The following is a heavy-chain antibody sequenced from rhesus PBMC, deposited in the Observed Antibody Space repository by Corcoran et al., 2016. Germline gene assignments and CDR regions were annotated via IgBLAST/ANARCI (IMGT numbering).Heavy chain of an antibody. CDR3: ARGRPGDY. CDR2: IYGSGSST. CDR1: GGSTSSSY. Sequence: QLQLQESGPGLVKPSETLSLTCAVSGGSTSSSYWSWLRQAPGKGLEWIGYIYGSGSSTNYNPSLKSRVTLSVDTSKNQLSLKLSSVTAADTAVYYCARGRPGDYWGQGVLVTVSS. J-gene: IGHJ4*01. D-gene: IGHD1-44*02. V-gene: IGHV4-169*01.